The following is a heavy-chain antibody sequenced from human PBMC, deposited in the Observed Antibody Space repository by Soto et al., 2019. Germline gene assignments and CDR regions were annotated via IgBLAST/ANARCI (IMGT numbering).Heavy chain of an antibody. V-gene: IGHV1-24*01. D-gene: IGHD6-19*01. CDR3: ATFHLGSGWYNWFDP. CDR2: FDPEDGET. Sequence: ASVKVSCKVSGYTLTELSMHWVRQAPGKGLEWMGGFDPEDGETIYAQKFQGRVTMTEDTSTDTAYMELSSLRSEDTAVYYWATFHLGSGWYNWFDPWREGTLGTSPQ. CDR1: GYTLTELS. J-gene: IGHJ5*02.